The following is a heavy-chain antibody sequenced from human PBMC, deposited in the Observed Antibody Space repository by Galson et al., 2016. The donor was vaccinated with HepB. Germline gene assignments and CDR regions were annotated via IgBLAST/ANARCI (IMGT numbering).Heavy chain of an antibody. V-gene: IGHV2-5*01. CDR1: GFSLSTSGAG. D-gene: IGHD4-17*01. CDR2: IYWNDVQ. CDR3: AHSRGDYLFQHYFDY. J-gene: IGHJ4*02. Sequence: PALVKPTQTLTLTCTSSGFSLSTSGAGVGWVRQSPGKALEWLALIYWNDVQRYSPSLKNSLTVTKDTSKKQVVPTMTNMDPVDTGTYYCAHSRGDYLFQHYFDYWGQGTLVTVSS.